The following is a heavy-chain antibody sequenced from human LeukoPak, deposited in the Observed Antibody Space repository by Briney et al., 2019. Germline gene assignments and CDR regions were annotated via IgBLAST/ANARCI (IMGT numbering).Heavy chain of an antibody. CDR2: INPNSGDT. CDR1: GYTFSNYG. V-gene: IGHV1-2*02. Sequence: ASVKVSCKASGYTFSNYGFNWVRQAPGQGLEWMGWINPNSGDTDYAQKFQGRVTMTRDTSISTAYMELSRLTSDDTAVYYCARDAWLVGATNLYYFDYWGQGTLVTVSS. J-gene: IGHJ4*02. CDR3: ARDAWLVGATNLYYFDY. D-gene: IGHD1-26*01.